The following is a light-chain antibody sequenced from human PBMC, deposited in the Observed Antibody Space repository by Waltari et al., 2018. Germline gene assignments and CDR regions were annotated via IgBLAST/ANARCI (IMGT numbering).Light chain of an antibody. V-gene: IGLV1-44*01. Sequence: QSVLTQPHSASGTPGQRVTISCSGSSSNIGSNNVNWYQQLPGTAPKLLIYSNNQRPSGVPDRFSGSKSGTSASLAISGLQSEDEADYYCAAWDDSLNGWVFGGGTKLTVL. J-gene: IGLJ3*02. CDR1: SSNIGSNN. CDR2: SNN. CDR3: AAWDDSLNGWV.